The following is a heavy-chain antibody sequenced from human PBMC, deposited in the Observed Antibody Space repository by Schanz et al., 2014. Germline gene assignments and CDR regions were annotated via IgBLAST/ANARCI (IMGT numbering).Heavy chain of an antibody. CDR1: GYTFTTYA. Sequence: VQLVQSGAEVKKPGASVRVSCKASGYTFTTYAMSWVRQAPGKGLEWVSVIYSGIGAYYADSVKDRFTVSRDNSKNTVYLQMNRLRAEDTAVYYCARVHHYDPSGWGYFDYWGQGALVTVSS. D-gene: IGHD3-22*01. CDR3: ARVHHYDPSGWGYFDY. V-gene: IGHV3-53*01. CDR2: IYSGIGA. J-gene: IGHJ4*02.